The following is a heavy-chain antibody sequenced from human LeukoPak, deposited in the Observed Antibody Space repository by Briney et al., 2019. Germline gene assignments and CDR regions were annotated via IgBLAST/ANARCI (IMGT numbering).Heavy chain of an antibody. CDR3: ARECHDILTGYRDFVGLYYYYYMDV. CDR1: GGSISSYY. D-gene: IGHD3-9*01. CDR2: IYTSGST. V-gene: IGHV4-4*07. Sequence: SETLSLTCTVSGGSISSYYWSWIRQPAGKGLEWIGRIYTSGSTNYNPSLKSRVTMSVDTSKNQFSLKLSSVTAADTAVYYCARECHDILTGYRDFVGLYYYYYMDVWGKGTTVTISS. J-gene: IGHJ6*03.